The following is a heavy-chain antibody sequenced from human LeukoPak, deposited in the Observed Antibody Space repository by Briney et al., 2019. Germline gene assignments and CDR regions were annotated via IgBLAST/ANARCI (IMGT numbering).Heavy chain of an antibody. J-gene: IGHJ4*02. CDR3: AKDPRYCSSTSCYMFHDY. V-gene: IGHV3-23*01. CDR2: ISGSGGST. D-gene: IGHD2-2*01. CDR1: GFTXXXYA. Sequence: GFTXXXYAMSWVRQAPGKGLEWVSAISGSGGSTYYADSVKGRFTISRDNSKNTLYLQMNSLRAEDTAVYYCAKDPRYCSSTSCYMFHDYWGQGTLVTVSS.